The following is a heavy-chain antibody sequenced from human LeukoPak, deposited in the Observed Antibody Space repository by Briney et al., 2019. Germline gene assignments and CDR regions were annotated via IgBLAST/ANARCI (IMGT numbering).Heavy chain of an antibody. CDR2: IIPILGIA. V-gene: IGHV1-69*04. CDR3: ARVEPHGGNSDY. CDR1: GGTFSSYA. J-gene: IGHJ4*02. Sequence: SVKVSCKASGGTFSSYAISWVRPAPGQGLAWMGRIIPILGIANYAQKFQGRVTITADKSTSTAYMELSSLRSEDTAVYYCARVEPHGGNSDYWGQGTLVTVSS. D-gene: IGHD2-15*01.